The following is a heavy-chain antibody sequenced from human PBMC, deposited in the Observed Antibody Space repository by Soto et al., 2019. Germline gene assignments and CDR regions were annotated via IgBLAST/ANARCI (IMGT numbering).Heavy chain of an antibody. J-gene: IGHJ5*02. CDR1: GFTFSNAW. CDR2: IKSKTDGGTT. D-gene: IGHD3-3*01. V-gene: IGHV3-15*01. CDR3: TAQVEWVGWFDP. Sequence: GGSLRLSCAASGFTFSNAWMSWVRQAPGKGLEWVGRIKSKTDGGTTDYAAPVKGRFTISRDDSKNTLYLQMNSLKTEDTAVYYCTAQVEWVGWFDPWGQGTLVTVSS.